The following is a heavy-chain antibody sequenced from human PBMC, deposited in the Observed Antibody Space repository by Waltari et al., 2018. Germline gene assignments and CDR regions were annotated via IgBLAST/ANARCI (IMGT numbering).Heavy chain of an antibody. CDR1: GAPVPSASYF. CDR2: MYYRGSS. Sequence: QLQLQESGPGLVKPSETLSLPCPVSGAPVPSASYFWGWIRQPPRKGLEWIGIMYYRGSSYSNPSLKSRVTISVDTSKNQFSLKLSSVAAADTAVYYCARAFGSGSYAWFDSWGQGTLVTVSS. V-gene: IGHV4-39*01. J-gene: IGHJ5*01. CDR3: ARAFGSGSYAWFDS. D-gene: IGHD3-10*01.